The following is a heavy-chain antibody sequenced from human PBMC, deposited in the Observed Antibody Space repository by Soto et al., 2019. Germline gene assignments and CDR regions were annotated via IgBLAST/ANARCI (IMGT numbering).Heavy chain of an antibody. CDR2: TYYRSKWYN. CDR1: GDSVSSNSVV. Sequence: PSQTLSFTCAISGDSVSSNSVVWNWIRQSPSRGLEWLGRTYYRSKWYNDYAVSVKSRLTINPDTSKNQFSLQLNSVTPEDTALYYCARARARHFDYWGQGTLVTVSS. J-gene: IGHJ4*02. V-gene: IGHV6-1*01. CDR3: ARARARHFDY. D-gene: IGHD3-10*01.